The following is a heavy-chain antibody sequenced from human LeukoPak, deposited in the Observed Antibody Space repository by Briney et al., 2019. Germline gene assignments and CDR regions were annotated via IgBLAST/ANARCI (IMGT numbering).Heavy chain of an antibody. Sequence: PGGSLRLSCVASGFNFRTYSMKWVRQAPGKGPEWVSYISGTGNTIYYADSVKGRFTVSRDNAKSSLYLQMNSLRAEDTAMYYCARGLYTGSYYGGYWGQGTLVTVSS. CDR2: ISGTGNTI. J-gene: IGHJ4*02. CDR3: ARGLYTGSYYGGY. V-gene: IGHV3-48*01. D-gene: IGHD1-26*01. CDR1: GFNFRTYS.